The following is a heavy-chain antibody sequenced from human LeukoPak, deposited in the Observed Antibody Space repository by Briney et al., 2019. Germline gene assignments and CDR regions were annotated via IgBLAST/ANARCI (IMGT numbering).Heavy chain of an antibody. CDR2: ISWRSSDI. V-gene: IGHV3-21*01. CDR3: ARGESGYSYGYESDY. CDR1: GFTLSSYN. D-gene: IGHD5-18*01. Sequence: GGSLRLSCVASGFTLSSYNMKWVRQAPGKRLEWVSSISWRSSDIEYADSVKGRFTISRDIDKKSLYLQMNSLRVEDTAVYYCARGESGYSYGYESDYWGQGTLVTVSS. J-gene: IGHJ4*02.